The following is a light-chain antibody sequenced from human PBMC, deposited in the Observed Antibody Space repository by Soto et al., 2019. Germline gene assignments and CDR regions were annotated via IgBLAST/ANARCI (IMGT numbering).Light chain of an antibody. Sequence: IQMTQSLYSLSASVGDRVTVTCRASQSISTYLNWYQQKPGKAPKLLIYDVSSLESGVPSRFGGSGSGTEFTLTISSLQPDDSATYYCQQLNSYRITFGQGTRLEIK. CDR2: DVS. CDR3: QQLNSYRIT. J-gene: IGKJ5*01. CDR1: QSISTY. V-gene: IGKV1-13*02.